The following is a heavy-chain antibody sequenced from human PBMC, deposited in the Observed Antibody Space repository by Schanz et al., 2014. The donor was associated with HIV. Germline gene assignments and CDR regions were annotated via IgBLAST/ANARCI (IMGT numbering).Heavy chain of an antibody. CDR2: IIPIIGTA. V-gene: IGHV1-69*06. Sequence: QVPLVQSGAEVKMPGSSVEVSCKASGGTFSNYAMTWVRQAPGQGLEWMAGIIPIIGTADYAQKFQGRVTITADKSTSTLYLELSSLRSEDTAVYYCRGYRFYYGVDFWGQGTTVTVS. CDR1: GGTFSNYA. D-gene: IGHD5-18*01. J-gene: IGHJ6*02. CDR3: RGYRFYYGVDF.